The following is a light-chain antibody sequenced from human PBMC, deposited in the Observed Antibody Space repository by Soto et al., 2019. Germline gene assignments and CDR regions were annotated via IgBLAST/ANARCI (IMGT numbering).Light chain of an antibody. Sequence: QSVLTQPPSASGTPGQRVTISCSGSSSDIGSNYIYWYQHLPGTAPKLLIYRNNQRPSGVPDRLSGSKSGTSASLAISGLRSEDEADYIWAAWDDSLSGRGVFGGGTKVTVL. CDR2: RNN. CDR3: AAWDDSLSGRGV. CDR1: SSDIGSNY. V-gene: IGLV1-47*01. J-gene: IGLJ3*02.